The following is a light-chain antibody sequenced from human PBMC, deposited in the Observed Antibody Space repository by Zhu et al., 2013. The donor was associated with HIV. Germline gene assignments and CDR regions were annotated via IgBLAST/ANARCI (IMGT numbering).Light chain of an antibody. V-gene: IGKV3-20*01. Sequence: EIVMTQSPAILSVSPGERATLSCRASQSVSSSYLAWYQQKPGQAPRLLIYGASSRATGIPDRFSGSGSVTDFSLTISRLEPEDFAVYYCQQYGSPSLTFGGGTKVEIK. CDR3: QQYGSPSLT. CDR2: GAS. CDR1: QSVSSSY. J-gene: IGKJ4*01.